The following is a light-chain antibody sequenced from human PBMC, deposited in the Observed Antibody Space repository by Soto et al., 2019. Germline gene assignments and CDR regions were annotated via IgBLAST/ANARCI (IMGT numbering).Light chain of an antibody. Sequence: DIVMTQSPATLSESPGERVTLSCRASQSISSNLAWYQQKPGQPPRLLIYDATSRATGIPSRFSGSGSGRDFNLTIISLQSEDCAVYFCQQYHDWPPLTFGGGTKVEIK. J-gene: IGKJ4*01. CDR3: QQYHDWPPLT. CDR1: QSISSN. V-gene: IGKV3D-15*01. CDR2: DAT.